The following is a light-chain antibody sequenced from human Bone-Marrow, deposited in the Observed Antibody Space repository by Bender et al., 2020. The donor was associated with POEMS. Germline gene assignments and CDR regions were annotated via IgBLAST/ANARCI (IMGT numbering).Light chain of an antibody. CDR1: SSDVGRYNY. V-gene: IGLV2-8*01. CDR2: EVN. Sequence: QSALTQPPSASGSPGQSVTISCTGTSSDVGRYNYVSWYQHHPGKAPKLMIYEVNKRPSGVPDRFSGSKSGNTASLTVSGLQAEDEADYYCSSYLGSSWVFGGGTKVTVL. J-gene: IGLJ3*02. CDR3: SSYLGSSWV.